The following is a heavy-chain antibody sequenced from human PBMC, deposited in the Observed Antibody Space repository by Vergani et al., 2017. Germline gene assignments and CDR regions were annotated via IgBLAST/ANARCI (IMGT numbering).Heavy chain of an antibody. J-gene: IGHJ4*02. CDR1: GFTVSSNY. CDR3: ARVPINDFHFDY. CDR2: IYSGGST. D-gene: IGHD2-2*01. V-gene: IGHV3-53*01. Sequence: EVQLVESGGVVVQPGGSLRLSCAASGFTVSSNYMSWVRQAPGKGLEWVSVIYSGGSTYYADSVKGRFTISRDNSKNTLYLQMNSLRAEDTAVYYCARVPINDFHFDYWGQGTLVTVSS.